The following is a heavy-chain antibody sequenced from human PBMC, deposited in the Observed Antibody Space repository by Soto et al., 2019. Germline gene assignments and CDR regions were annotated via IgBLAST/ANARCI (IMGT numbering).Heavy chain of an antibody. Sequence: ASCKACRVGFTYSPIQWVHQAPGQRLEWMAWMNAADGNRKFSETFQGRVTMTWDTSASTAYMELNSLMSEDTAVYYCAREEKWTFFVYWGQGTLVTVSS. CDR3: AREEKWTFFVY. V-gene: IGHV1-3*01. J-gene: IGHJ4*02. CDR2: MNAADGNR. CDR1: RVGFTYSP. D-gene: IGHD1-26*01.